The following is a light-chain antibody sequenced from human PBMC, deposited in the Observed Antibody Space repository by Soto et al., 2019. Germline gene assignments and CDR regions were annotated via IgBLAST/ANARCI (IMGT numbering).Light chain of an antibody. Sequence: EILLTQSPGTLSLSPGERAALSCRASQSVGSYLAWYQQKPGQAPSLLSYDASNRATETPARFSGSGSGTDFALTISSLEPEDFAVYYCHQRSNWPLTFGGGTKVEIK. V-gene: IGKV3-11*01. J-gene: IGKJ4*01. CDR3: HQRSNWPLT. CDR2: DAS. CDR1: QSVGSY.